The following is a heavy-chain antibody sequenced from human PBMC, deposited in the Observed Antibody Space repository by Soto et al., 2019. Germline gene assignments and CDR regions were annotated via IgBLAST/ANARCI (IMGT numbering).Heavy chain of an antibody. J-gene: IGHJ3*02. Sequence: QVQLQESGPGLVKPSGTLSLTCAVSSGSISSSNWWSWVRQPPGKGLEWIGEIYHSGSTNYNPSLKSRVTISVDKSKNQFSLKLSSVTAADTAVYYCATLYSSGWSPGAFDIWGQGTMVTVSS. CDR3: ATLYSSGWSPGAFDI. D-gene: IGHD6-19*01. V-gene: IGHV4-4*02. CDR2: IYHSGST. CDR1: SGSISSSNW.